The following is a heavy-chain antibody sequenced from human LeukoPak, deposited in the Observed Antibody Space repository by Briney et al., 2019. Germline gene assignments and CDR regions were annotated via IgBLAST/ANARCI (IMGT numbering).Heavy chain of an antibody. CDR3: ARGPQKDADVLLWFGELPDY. CDR1: GFTFSSYA. V-gene: IGHV3-30-3*01. CDR2: ISYDGSNK. Sequence: GGSLRLSCAASGFTFSSYAMHWVRQAPGKGLEWVAVISYDGSNKYYADSVKGRFTISRDNSKNTLYLQVNSLRAEDTAVYYCARGPQKDADVLLWFGELPDYWGQGTLVTVSS. J-gene: IGHJ4*02. D-gene: IGHD3-10*01.